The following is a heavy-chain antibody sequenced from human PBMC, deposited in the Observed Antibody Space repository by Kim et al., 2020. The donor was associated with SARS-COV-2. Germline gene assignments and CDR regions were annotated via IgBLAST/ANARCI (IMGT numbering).Heavy chain of an antibody. Sequence: ANSVKRRFTIVRYNSKNTMYLQMNRLRAEDTAVYYWAKDGCYDSSGYFSYWGQGTLVTVSS. V-gene: IGHV3-23*01. D-gene: IGHD3-22*01. J-gene: IGHJ4*02. CDR3: AKDGCYDSSGYFSY.